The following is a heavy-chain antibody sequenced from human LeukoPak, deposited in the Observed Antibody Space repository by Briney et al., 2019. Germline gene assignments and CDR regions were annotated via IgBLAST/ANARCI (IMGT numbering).Heavy chain of an antibody. CDR2: TNPNNGNT. D-gene: IGHD3-22*01. CDR3: ARSDYFDTSCPAQIFDY. J-gene: IGHJ4*02. V-gene: IGHV1-18*01. CDR1: GYSFTIYG. Sequence: GASVNVSCSASGYSFTIYGISLIWQAPAPGLEWMALTNPNNGNTNYVQKFKGRVTITTDTSTSTAYMELRSLRSDDTAVYFCARSDYFDTSCPAQIFDYWGQGTLVTVSS.